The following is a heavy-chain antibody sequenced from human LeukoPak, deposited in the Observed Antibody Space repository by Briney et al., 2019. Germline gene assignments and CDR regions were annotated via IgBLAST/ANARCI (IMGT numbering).Heavy chain of an antibody. CDR3: ARASGPFDY. D-gene: IGHD3-10*01. J-gene: IGHJ4*02. Sequence: GGSLRLSCAASGFTFSTYGMHWVRQAPGKGLEWVAVIWNDGSNKYYADSVKGRFTISRDNSKNTPYLQMNSLRAEDTAVYSCARASGPFDYWGQGTLVTVSS. CDR1: GFTFSTYG. V-gene: IGHV3-33*01. CDR2: IWNDGSNK.